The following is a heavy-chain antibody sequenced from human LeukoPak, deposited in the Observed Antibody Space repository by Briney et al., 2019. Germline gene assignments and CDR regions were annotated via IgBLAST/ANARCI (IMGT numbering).Heavy chain of an antibody. CDR2: VSSTGGDK. CDR1: GVTFEDYY. D-gene: IGHD3-10*01. V-gene: IGHV3-11*01. Sequence: GGSLRLSCTGSGVTFEDYYLSWIRQAPGKGLEWISYVSSTGGDKFYADPVKGRFTISRDNARNSLYMEMNDLIAEDTAFYYCARGEDGSFDHWGQGTLVIVSS. CDR3: ARGEDGSFDH. J-gene: IGHJ4*02.